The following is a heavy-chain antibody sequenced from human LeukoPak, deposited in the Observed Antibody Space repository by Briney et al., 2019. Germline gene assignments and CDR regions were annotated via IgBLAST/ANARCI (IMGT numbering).Heavy chain of an antibody. Sequence: SEALSLTCTDSGGSISSYYWSWIRQPPGKGLEWIGYIYYSGSTNYNPSLKSRVTISVDTSKNQFSLNLTSVTVADTAVYYCAREGTTRPLDYWGQGTLVTVSS. J-gene: IGHJ4*02. CDR2: IYYSGST. CDR1: GGSISSYY. V-gene: IGHV4-59*12. CDR3: AREGTTRPLDY. D-gene: IGHD6-6*01.